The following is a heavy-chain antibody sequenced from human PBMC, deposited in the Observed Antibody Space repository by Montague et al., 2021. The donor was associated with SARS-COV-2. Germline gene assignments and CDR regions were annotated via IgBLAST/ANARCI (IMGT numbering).Heavy chain of an antibody. CDR3: ARPGSGYSYGSEAFDY. CDR1: GGSISNSIYY. D-gene: IGHD5-18*01. V-gene: IGHV4-39*01. CDR2: IYYTENT. Sequence: SETLSLTCTVSGGSISNSIYYWDWIRQPPGKGLEWIGSIYYTENTYYNPSLKSRVTISIDTSKIQFSLKLSSVTAADTAVYYCARPGSGYSYGSEAFDYWGQGTLVTVSS. J-gene: IGHJ4*02.